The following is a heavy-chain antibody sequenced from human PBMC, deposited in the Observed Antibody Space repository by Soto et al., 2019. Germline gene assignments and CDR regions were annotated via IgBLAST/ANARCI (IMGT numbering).Heavy chain of an antibody. Sequence: QVQLQQWGAGLLKPSETLSLTCAVYGGSGGSFSGYYWSWIRQPPGKGLEWIGEINHSGSTNYNPPRRQRFTTSVETPLXXFXLTLSSVAAADPAVYYWPRHNFASSGCHHYSHGMDVCGQGTTVTVSS. CDR3: PRHNFASSGCHHYSHGMDV. CDR2: INHSGST. J-gene: IGHJ6*02. CDR1: GGSGGSFSGYY. V-gene: IGHV4-34*01. D-gene: IGHD3-22*01.